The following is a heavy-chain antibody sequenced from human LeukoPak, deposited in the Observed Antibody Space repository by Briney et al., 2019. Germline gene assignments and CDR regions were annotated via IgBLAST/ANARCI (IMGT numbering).Heavy chain of an antibody. CDR3: ARDQTTPAAPFYYYYYMDV. Sequence: PSETLSLTCAVSGGSISSNNWWSWVRQPPGKGLEWIGEIYHSGITNYNPSLKSRVTMSVDTSKNQFSLKLSSVAAADTAVYYCARDQTTPAAPFYYYYYMDVWGKGTTVTVSS. D-gene: IGHD2-2*01. J-gene: IGHJ6*03. V-gene: IGHV4-4*02. CDR1: GGSISSNNW. CDR2: IYHSGIT.